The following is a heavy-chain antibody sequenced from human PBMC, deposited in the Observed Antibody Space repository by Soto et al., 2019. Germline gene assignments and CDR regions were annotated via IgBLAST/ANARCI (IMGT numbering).Heavy chain of an antibody. CDR2: IYYSGST. CDR1: GRSISSYY. J-gene: IGHJ5*02. D-gene: IGHD2-15*01. CDR3: ARQRDCSGGSCYSKWFDP. Sequence: SETLTLTCTVSGRSISSYYWSWIRQPPGKGLEWIGYIYYSGSTNYNPSLLSRFTISVDTSKNQFSLKLSSVTASDTAVYYCARQRDCSGGSCYSKWFDPWGQGTLVTVS. V-gene: IGHV4-59*08.